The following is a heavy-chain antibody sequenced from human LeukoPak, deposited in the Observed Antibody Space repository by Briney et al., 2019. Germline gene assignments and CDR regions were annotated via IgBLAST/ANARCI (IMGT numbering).Heavy chain of an antibody. CDR2: IYYSGST. D-gene: IGHD2-2*01. V-gene: IGHV4-39*01. CDR1: GGSISSSSYY. CDR3: ARHIRSTSCYSGFCYFDY. J-gene: IGHJ4*02. Sequence: SETLSLTCTVSGGSISSSSYYWDWIRQPPGKGLEWIGSIYYSGSTYYNPSLKSRVTISVDTSKNQFSLKLSSVTAADTAVYYCARHIRSTSCYSGFCYFDYWGQGTLVTVSS.